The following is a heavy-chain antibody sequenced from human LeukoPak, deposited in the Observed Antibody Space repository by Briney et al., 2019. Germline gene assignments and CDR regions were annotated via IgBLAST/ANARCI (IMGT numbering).Heavy chain of an antibody. CDR3: ARGSRMAVVVKNGYFDY. V-gene: IGHV1-69*05. CDR2: IIPIFGTA. J-gene: IGHJ4*02. Sequence: ASVKVSCKASGGTFSSYAISWVRQAPGQGLEWMGRIIPIFGTANYAQKFQGRVTITTDESTSTAYMELSSLRSEDTAVYYCARGSRMAVVVKNGYFDYWGQGTLVTVSS. D-gene: IGHD3-22*01. CDR1: GGTFSSYA.